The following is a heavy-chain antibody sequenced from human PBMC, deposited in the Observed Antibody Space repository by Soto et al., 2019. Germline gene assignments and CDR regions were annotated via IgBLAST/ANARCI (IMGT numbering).Heavy chain of an antibody. CDR2: IYYNGST. V-gene: IGHV4-59*01. D-gene: IGHD3-22*01. Sequence: PSETLSLTCTVSGGSISSYYWSWIRQPPGKGLEWIAYIYYNGSTNYIPSLKSRVTLSADTSKNQFSLKLISVTAADTAMYYCARVDSSGSYFDYWGQGTLVTVSS. J-gene: IGHJ4*02. CDR3: ARVDSSGSYFDY. CDR1: GGSISSYY.